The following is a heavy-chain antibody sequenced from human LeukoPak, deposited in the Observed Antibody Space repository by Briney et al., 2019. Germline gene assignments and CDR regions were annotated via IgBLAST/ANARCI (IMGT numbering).Heavy chain of an antibody. CDR2: LYHDGNT. CDR1: GYSINSAYS. J-gene: IGHJ2*01. V-gene: IGHV4-38-2*02. Sequence: SETLSLTCTVSGYSINSAYSWGWIRQPPGMGLEWIATLYHDGNTHYDPSLKSRVTISLDTSKNQFSLKLSSVTAADTAVYYCARVFSSFADYGDFYEPDWYFDLWGRGTLVTVSS. CDR3: ARVFSSFADYGDFYEPDWYFDL. D-gene: IGHD4-17*01.